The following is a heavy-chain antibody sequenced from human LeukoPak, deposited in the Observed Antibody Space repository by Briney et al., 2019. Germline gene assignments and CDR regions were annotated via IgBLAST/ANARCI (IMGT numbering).Heavy chain of an antibody. V-gene: IGHV4-59*01. D-gene: IGHD2-8*01. Sequence: PSETLSLTCTVSGGSISSYYWSWIRQPPGKGLEWIGYIYYSGSTNYNPSLKSRVTISVDTSKNQFSLRLSPVTAADTAVYYCARGAYCSNGVCSFDYWGQGTLVTVSS. CDR2: IYYSGST. CDR1: GGSISSYY. CDR3: ARGAYCSNGVCSFDY. J-gene: IGHJ4*02.